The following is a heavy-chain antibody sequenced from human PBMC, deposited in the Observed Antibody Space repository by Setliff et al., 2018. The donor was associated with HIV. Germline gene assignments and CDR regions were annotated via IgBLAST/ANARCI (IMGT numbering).Heavy chain of an antibody. D-gene: IGHD3-22*01. CDR2: MSPNSGYT. CDR1: GGTFSSYA. J-gene: IGHJ5*02. Sequence: KVSCTASGGTFSSYAINWVRQATGQGLEWMGWMSPNSGYTVYAQKFQGRVTMTSSTSISTAYMELSRLRSDDTAVYYCARSLPYDSIPLDPWGQGTLVTVSS. V-gene: IGHV1-8*02. CDR3: ARSLPYDSIPLDP.